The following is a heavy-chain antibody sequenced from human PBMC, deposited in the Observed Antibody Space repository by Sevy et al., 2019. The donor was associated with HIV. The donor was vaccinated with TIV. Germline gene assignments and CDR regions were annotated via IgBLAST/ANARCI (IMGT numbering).Heavy chain of an antibody. CDR1: GFIFGDYG. D-gene: IGHD1-26*01. CDR2: FKSKIHGGTT. Sequence: GGSLRLSCTASGFIFGDYGMSWVRQAPGKGLEWIAFFKSKIHGGTTENAASVKGRFTISRDDSKNIVYLQMSNLKTEDTAVYSCTRWSGSQSIFDYWGQGTLVTVS. V-gene: IGHV3-49*04. J-gene: IGHJ4*02. CDR3: TRWSGSQSIFDY.